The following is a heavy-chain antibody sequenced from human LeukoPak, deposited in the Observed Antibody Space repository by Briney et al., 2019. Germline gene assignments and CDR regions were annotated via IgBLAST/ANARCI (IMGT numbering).Heavy chain of an antibody. CDR3: ARDLDGDYSTNWFDP. D-gene: IGHD4-11*01. Sequence: ASVKVSCKASGYTFTVYYMHWVRQAPGQGLEWMGRINPNSGGTNYAQKLQGRVTMTTDTSTSTAYMELRSLRSDDTAVYYCARDLDGDYSTNWFDPWGQGTLVTVSS. CDR1: GYTFTVYY. CDR2: INPNSGGT. J-gene: IGHJ5*02. V-gene: IGHV1-2*06.